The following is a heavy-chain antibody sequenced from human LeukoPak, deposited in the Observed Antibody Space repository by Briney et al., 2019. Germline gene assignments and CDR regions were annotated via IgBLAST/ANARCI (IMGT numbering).Heavy chain of an antibody. Sequence: GGSLRLSCAASGFTFSSYAMSWVRQAPGKGLEWVSAISGSGGSTYYADSVKGRFTISRDNSKNTLYLQMNSLRAEDTAVYYRARDHSKVGATPLDYWGQGTLVTVSS. J-gene: IGHJ4*02. D-gene: IGHD1-26*01. CDR2: ISGSGGST. CDR3: ARDHSKVGATPLDY. CDR1: GFTFSSYA. V-gene: IGHV3-23*01.